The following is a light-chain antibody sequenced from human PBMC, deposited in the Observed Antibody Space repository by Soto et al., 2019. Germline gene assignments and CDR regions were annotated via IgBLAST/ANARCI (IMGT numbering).Light chain of an antibody. CDR1: QNINRW. V-gene: IGKV1-5*03. Sequence: DIQMTQSPSTLSASVGDRVTITCRASQNINRWLAWYQQRPGKAPNLLIHKASTLEVGVPSRFSGSASGTEFTLTISSLQPDDFAVYVCLQYNVYPLSFGGGTKVEIK. CDR3: LQYNVYPLS. CDR2: KAS. J-gene: IGKJ4*01.